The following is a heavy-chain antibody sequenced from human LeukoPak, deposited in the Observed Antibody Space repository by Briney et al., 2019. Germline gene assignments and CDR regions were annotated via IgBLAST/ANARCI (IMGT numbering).Heavy chain of an antibody. CDR3: ARGTHSIAAAGTLQRGAFDI. CDR1: GGSISSDNYY. D-gene: IGHD6-13*01. CDR2: IYHSGST. V-gene: IGHV4-30-2*01. Sequence: SETLSLTCSVSGGSISSDNYYWSWIRQPPGRGLEWIGYIYHSGSTYYNPSLKSRVTISVDRSKNQFSLKLSSVTAADTAVYYCARGTHSIAAAGTLQRGAFDIWGQGTMVTVSS. J-gene: IGHJ3*02.